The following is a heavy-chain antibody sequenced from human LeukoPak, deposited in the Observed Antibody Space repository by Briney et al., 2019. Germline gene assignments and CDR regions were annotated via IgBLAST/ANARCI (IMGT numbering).Heavy chain of an antibody. CDR2: ISYDESRK. D-gene: IGHD5-12*01. J-gene: IGHJ4*02. CDR1: GFTFSSYG. Sequence: TGGSLRLSCAASGFTFSSYGMHWVRQAPGKGLEWVSLISYDESRKYYADSVKGRFTISRDNSKITLYLQMNSLRAEDTAVYYCAKSYNGYESKPDYWGQGTLVTVSS. CDR3: AKSYNGYESKPDY. V-gene: IGHV3-33*06.